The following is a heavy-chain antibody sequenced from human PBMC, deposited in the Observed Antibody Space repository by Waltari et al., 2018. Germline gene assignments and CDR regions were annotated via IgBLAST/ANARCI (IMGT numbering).Heavy chain of an antibody. J-gene: IGHJ5*02. Sequence: QLQLQESGPTLVKPSETLSLTCPVPGGSISSSSYSWGWIRQSPGKGLEWIGSIYYSGTTYYNPTLESRVTISGDTSKNQFSLKLSSVTAADTAVYYCVRHWKRNGYRFDPWGQGTLVTVSS. D-gene: IGHD5-12*01. V-gene: IGHV4-39*01. CDR2: IYYSGTT. CDR3: VRHWKRNGYRFDP. CDR1: GGSISSSSYS.